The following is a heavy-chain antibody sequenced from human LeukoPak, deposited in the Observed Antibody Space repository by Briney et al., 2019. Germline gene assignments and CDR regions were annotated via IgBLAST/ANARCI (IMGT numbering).Heavy chain of an antibody. V-gene: IGHV4-34*01. CDR1: GGSFSGYY. D-gene: IGHD5-24*01. CDR3: ATKEMPTIPYYFDY. CDR2: INHSGST. J-gene: IGHJ4*02. Sequence: PSETLSLTCAVYGGSFSGYYWSWIRQPPGKGLEWIGEINHSGSTNYNPSLKSRVTISVDTSKNQFSLKLSSVTAADTAVYYCATKEMPTIPYYFDYWGQGTLVTVSS.